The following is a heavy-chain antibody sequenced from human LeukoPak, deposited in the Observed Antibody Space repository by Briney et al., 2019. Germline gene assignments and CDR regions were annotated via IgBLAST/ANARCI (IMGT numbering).Heavy chain of an antibody. D-gene: IGHD2-15*01. Sequence: PGGSLRLSCAASGFTFSSYSMNWVRQAPGKGLEWVSSISSSSSYIYYADSVEGRFTISRDNAKNSLYLQMNSLRAEDTAVYYCARGHCSGGSCYDEDYYYYGMDVWGQGTTVTVSS. CDR2: ISSSSSYI. V-gene: IGHV3-21*01. CDR3: ARGHCSGGSCYDEDYYYYGMDV. J-gene: IGHJ6*02. CDR1: GFTFSSYS.